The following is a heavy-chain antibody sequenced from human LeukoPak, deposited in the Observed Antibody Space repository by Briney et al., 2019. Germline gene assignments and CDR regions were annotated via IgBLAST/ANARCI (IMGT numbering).Heavy chain of an antibody. CDR2: ISAYNGNT. CDR3: ARELGSSSWYFDL. CDR1: GYTFTSYG. D-gene: IGHD6-13*01. Sequence: ASVKVSCKASGYTFTSYGISWVRQAPGQGLEWMGWISAYNGNTNYAQKLQGRVTMTTDTSTSTAYMELSSLRFEDMAVYYCARELGSSSWYFDLWGRGTLVTVSS. V-gene: IGHV1-18*03. J-gene: IGHJ2*01.